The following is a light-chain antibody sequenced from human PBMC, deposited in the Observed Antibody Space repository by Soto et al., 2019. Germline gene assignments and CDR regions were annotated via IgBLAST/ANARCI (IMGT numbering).Light chain of an antibody. J-gene: IGLJ1*01. Sequence: QSVLAQPPSVSGAPGQRVTISCSGTTSNIGADYYVQWYPQLPGTAPKLLIHGNTNRPSAVPDRFYGSKSGTSASLAITGLQSEDEGDYYCQSYDSGLRGYVFGSGTKLTVL. V-gene: IGLV1-40*01. CDR3: QSYDSGLRGYV. CDR2: GNT. CDR1: TSNIGADYY.